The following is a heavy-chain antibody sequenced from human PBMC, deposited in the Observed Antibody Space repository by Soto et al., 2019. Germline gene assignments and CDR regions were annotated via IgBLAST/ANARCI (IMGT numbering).Heavy chain of an antibody. Sequence: VQLVESGGGLVQPGGSLRLSCAASGFTVSSNYMNWVRQAPGKGLEWLSVLYSGAGTYYADSVKDRFTISRDNSKNALYLQLNSLRAEDTAIYYCARECGGDCSNAFDLWGQGSMVTVPP. D-gene: IGHD2-21*01. CDR1: GFTVSSNY. CDR3: ARECGGDCSNAFDL. J-gene: IGHJ3*01. CDR2: LYSGAGT. V-gene: IGHV3-66*01.